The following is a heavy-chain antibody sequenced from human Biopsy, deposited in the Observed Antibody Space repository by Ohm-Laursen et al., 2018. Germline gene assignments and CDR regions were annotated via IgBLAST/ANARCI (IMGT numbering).Heavy chain of an antibody. J-gene: IGHJ4*01. CDR2: ISAAGPAM. V-gene: IGHV3-48*03. CDR1: GFSFDNYV. CDR3: ARRRPIDY. Sequence: SLRLSCAASGFSFDNYVMHWVRQAPGKGLEWISYISAAGPAMFYADSVRGRFTISRDNANNLLYLQMDSLRAEDTAVYYCARRRPIDYWGQGILVTVSS.